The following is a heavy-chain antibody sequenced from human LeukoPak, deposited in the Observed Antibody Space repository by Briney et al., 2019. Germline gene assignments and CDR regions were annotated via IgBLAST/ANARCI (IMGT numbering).Heavy chain of an antibody. CDR3: AREPKAAAGEYFQH. Sequence: SETLSLTCTVSGGSISSYYWSWIRQPPGKGLEWIGYIYYSGSTNYNPSLKSRVTISVDTSKNQLSLRLSSVTAADTAVYYCAREPKAAAGEYFQHWGQGTLVTVSS. CDR1: GGSISSYY. V-gene: IGHV4-59*12. CDR2: IYYSGST. D-gene: IGHD6-13*01. J-gene: IGHJ1*01.